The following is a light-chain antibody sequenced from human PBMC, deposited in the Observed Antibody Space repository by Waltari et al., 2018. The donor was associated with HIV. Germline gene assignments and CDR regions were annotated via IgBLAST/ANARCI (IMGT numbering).Light chain of an antibody. CDR3: AAWDDSLRSLV. CDR1: NTNIGINY. Sequence: QSVVTQPPSASGTPGQRVTISCSGSNTNIGINYVYWYQQLPGTAPKILIYRVKQRHAWVPDRCSGSKSGTSASLAISGLQSEDEADYYCAAWDDSLRSLVFGGGTKLTVL. J-gene: IGLJ3*02. CDR2: RVK. V-gene: IGLV1-47*01.